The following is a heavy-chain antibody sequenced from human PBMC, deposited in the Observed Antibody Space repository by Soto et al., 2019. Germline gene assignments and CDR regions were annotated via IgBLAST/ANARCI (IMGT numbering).Heavy chain of an antibody. CDR1: GFTFRTYA. Sequence: QVLLVESGGGVVQPGRSLRLSCAASGFTFRTYAMQWVRQAPGRGPEWVAVISDDGRHKAYADSVTGRFTISRDDSKNKLYLDMDSLRVKDTAIYYCARDYGLVITVRRGFDVWGQGTMVTVS. D-gene: IGHD3-22*01. CDR2: ISDDGRHK. J-gene: IGHJ3*01. V-gene: IGHV3-30*04. CDR3: ARDYGLVITVRRGFDV.